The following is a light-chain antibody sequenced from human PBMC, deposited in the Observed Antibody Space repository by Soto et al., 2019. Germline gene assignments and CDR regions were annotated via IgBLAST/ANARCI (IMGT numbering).Light chain of an antibody. CDR3: CSYAGSYTYV. CDR2: DVS. V-gene: IGLV2-11*01. CDR1: SSDVGDYDF. J-gene: IGLJ1*01. Sequence: QSALTQPRSVSGSPGQSVTISCTGTSSDVGDYDFISWYQHHPGKAPKLIIYDVSKWPSGVPARFSGSKSGNTASLTISGLQAEDEADYYCCSYAGSYTYVFGSGTKLTVL.